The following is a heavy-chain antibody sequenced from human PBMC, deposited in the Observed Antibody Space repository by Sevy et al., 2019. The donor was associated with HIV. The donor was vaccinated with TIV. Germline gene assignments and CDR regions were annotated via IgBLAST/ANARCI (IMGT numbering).Heavy chain of an antibody. CDR1: GFTFSSYA. J-gene: IGHJ6*02. Sequence: RGSLRLSCAASGFTFSSYAMSWVRQAPGKGLEWVSAISGSGGSTYYADSVKGRFTISRDNSKNTLYLQMNSLRAEDTAVYYCAKGIVVAAIYYYYGMDVWGQGTTVTVSS. D-gene: IGHD2-15*01. CDR3: AKGIVVAAIYYYYGMDV. CDR2: ISGSGGST. V-gene: IGHV3-23*01.